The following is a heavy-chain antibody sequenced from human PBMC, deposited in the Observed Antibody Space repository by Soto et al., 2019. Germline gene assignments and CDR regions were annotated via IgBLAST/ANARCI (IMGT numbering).Heavy chain of an antibody. V-gene: IGHV3-23*01. D-gene: IGHD3-22*01. CDR3: AKDRSTMIVVVPAADAFDI. CDR1: GFTFSSYA. J-gene: IGHJ3*02. Sequence: GSLRLSCAASGFTFSSYAMSWVRQAPGKGLEWASAISGSGGSTYYADSVKGRFTISRDNSKNTLYLQMNSLRAEDTAVYYCAKDRSTMIVVVPAADAFDIWGQGTMVTVSS. CDR2: ISGSGGST.